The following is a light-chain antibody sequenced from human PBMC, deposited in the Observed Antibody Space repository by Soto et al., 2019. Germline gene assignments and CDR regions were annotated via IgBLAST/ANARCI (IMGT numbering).Light chain of an antibody. J-gene: IGKJ2*01. CDR1: QSVLYSSDNRNY. V-gene: IGKV4-1*01. CDR2: WAS. Sequence: DIVMTQSPDSLPVSLGERATINCKSSQSVLYSSDNRNYLSWFQQKAGQPPKLLINWASTRQSGVPDRFSGSGSGTDFTLTINNLQAEDVAVYYCQQYHSVPPTFGQGTKLEI. CDR3: QQYHSVPPT.